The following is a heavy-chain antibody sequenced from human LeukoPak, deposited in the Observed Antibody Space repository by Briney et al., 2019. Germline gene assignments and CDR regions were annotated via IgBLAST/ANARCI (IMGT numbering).Heavy chain of an antibody. Sequence: PGGSLRLSCAASGFTFSSYSMNWVRQAPGKGLEWVSSISSSSSYIYYADSVKGRFTISRDNAKNSLYLQMNSLRAEDTAEYYCARGVYYYDSSGYYLDAFDIWGQGTMVTVSS. V-gene: IGHV3-21*01. CDR2: ISSSSSYI. J-gene: IGHJ3*02. D-gene: IGHD3-22*01. CDR3: ARGVYYYDSSGYYLDAFDI. CDR1: GFTFSSYS.